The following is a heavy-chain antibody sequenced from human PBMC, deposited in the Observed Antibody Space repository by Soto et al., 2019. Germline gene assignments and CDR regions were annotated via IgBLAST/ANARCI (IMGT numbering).Heavy chain of an antibody. Sequence: QVQLVESGGGVVQPGRSLRLSCAASGFTFSSYGMHWVRQAPGKGLEWVAVIWYDGSNKYYADSVKGRFTISRDNSKNTLYLQMNSLRAEDTAVYYCARDRGYSYMVGYFDYWGQGTLVTVSS. CDR2: IWYDGSNK. CDR3: ARDRGYSYMVGYFDY. V-gene: IGHV3-33*01. J-gene: IGHJ4*02. D-gene: IGHD5-18*01. CDR1: GFTFSSYG.